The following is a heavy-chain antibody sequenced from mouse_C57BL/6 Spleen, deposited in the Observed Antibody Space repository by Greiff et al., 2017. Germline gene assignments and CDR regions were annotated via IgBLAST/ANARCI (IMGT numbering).Heavy chain of an antibody. Sequence: VQLKESGPELVKPGASVKMSCKASGYTFTDYNMHWVKQSHGKSLEWIGYINPNNGGTSYNQKFKGKATLTVNKSSSPAYMELRSLTSEDSAVYYCARGGIYYGSTFDDWGQGTTLTVSS. CDR1: GYTFTDYN. CDR3: ARGGIYYGSTFDD. J-gene: IGHJ2*01. V-gene: IGHV1-22*01. CDR2: INPNNGGT. D-gene: IGHD1-1*01.